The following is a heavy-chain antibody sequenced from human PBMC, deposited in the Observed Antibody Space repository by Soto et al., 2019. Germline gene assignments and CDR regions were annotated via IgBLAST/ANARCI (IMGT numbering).Heavy chain of an antibody. CDR1: GYSFTTYW. CDR2: IYPGDSDT. J-gene: IGHJ4*02. Sequence: GESLKISCKASGYSFTTYWIGWVRQMPGKGLEWMGLIYPGDSDTRYSPYFQGQVTISADKSISTAYLQWSSLKASDSAMFYCARKDIAGNSVDFWGQGILVTVSS. CDR3: ARKDIAGNSVDF. D-gene: IGHD6-13*01. V-gene: IGHV5-51*06.